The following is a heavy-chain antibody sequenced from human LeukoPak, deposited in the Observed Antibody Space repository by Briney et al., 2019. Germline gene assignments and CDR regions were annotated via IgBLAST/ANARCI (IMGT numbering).Heavy chain of an antibody. J-gene: IGHJ3*02. Sequence: PSETLCLTCADSGGSISRSTYYWAWMRQPPGKGLEWIGSIFYSGRTYSSSSLKSRATVSVDTSKNQHPQKRTSVTAADTAVYYCARHRGGSHRDALDIWGEGTMVTVSS. CDR1: GGSISRSTYY. CDR2: IFYSGRT. CDR3: ARHRGGSHRDALDI. V-gene: IGHV4-39*01. D-gene: IGHD1-26*01.